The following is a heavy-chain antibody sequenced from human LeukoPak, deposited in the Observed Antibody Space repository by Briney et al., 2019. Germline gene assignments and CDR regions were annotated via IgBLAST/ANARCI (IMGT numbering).Heavy chain of an antibody. V-gene: IGHV1-2*02. CDR2: INPNSGGT. CDR3: ARETGYCSSTSCQNIDY. CDR1: GYTFTGYY. Sequence: ASVKVSCKASGYTFTGYYIHWVRQAPGQGLEWMGWINPNSGGTNYAQKFQGRVTMTRDTSISTAYMELSRLRSDDTAVYYCARETGYCSSTSCQNIDYWGQGTLVTVSS. D-gene: IGHD2-2*01. J-gene: IGHJ4*02.